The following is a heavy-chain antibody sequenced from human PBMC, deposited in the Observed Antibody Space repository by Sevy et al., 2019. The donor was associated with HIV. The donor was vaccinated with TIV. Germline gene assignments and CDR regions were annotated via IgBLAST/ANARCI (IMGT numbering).Heavy chain of an antibody. Sequence: ASVKVSCKTSGYTISTYHMHWVRQAPGQGLEWMGIINPSGGSTDYAQKFQGRVSMTRDTSTSTVYMELSSLRSEDTAVYYCAREAWLKFFDYWGQGTLVTVSS. V-gene: IGHV1-46*01. CDR3: AREAWLKFFDY. D-gene: IGHD5-18*01. CDR1: GYTISTYH. CDR2: INPSGGST. J-gene: IGHJ4*02.